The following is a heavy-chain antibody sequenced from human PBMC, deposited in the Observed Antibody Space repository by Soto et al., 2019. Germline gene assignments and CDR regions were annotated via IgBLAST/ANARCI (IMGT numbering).Heavy chain of an antibody. CDR3: ARDTDPVAGTNYFDY. CDR2: ISAYNGNT. D-gene: IGHD6-19*01. CDR1: GYTFTSYG. J-gene: IGHJ4*02. Sequence: ASVKVSCKASGYTFTSYGISWVRQAPGQGLEWMGWISAYNGNTNYAQKLQGRVTMTTDTSTSTAYMELRSLRSDDTAVYYCARDTDPVAGTNYFDYWGQGTLVTVSS. V-gene: IGHV1-18*01.